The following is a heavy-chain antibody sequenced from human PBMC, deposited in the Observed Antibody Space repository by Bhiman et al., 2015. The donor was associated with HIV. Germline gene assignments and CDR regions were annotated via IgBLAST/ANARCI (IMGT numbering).Heavy chain of an antibody. CDR3: ARHLWGRYSGEGRTFDN. J-gene: IGHJ4*02. CDR2: INSGGRT. CDR1: GFTVSSNY. V-gene: IGHV3-66*04. Sequence: EVQLVESGGGLVQPGGSLRLSCAASGFTVSSNYMSWVRQAPGKGLEWVSVINSGGRTYYADSVKGRFTISRDNSKNTLYLQMNSLRAEETAVYYCARHLWGRYSGEGRTFDNWGPGTLVTVSS. D-gene: IGHD3-10*01.